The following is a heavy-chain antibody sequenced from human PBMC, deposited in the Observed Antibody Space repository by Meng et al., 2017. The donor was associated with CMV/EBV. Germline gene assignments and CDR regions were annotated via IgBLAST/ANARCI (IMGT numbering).Heavy chain of an antibody. J-gene: IGHJ5*02. Sequence: GGSISGYYWSWIRQPPGKGLEWIGEINHSGRTNYNPSLKSRVTISVDTSKNQFSLKLSSVTAADTAVYYCARNYDFWSGYWNWFDPWGQGTLVTVSS. V-gene: IGHV4-34*01. CDR1: GGSISGYY. D-gene: IGHD3-3*01. CDR2: INHSGRT. CDR3: ARNYDFWSGYWNWFDP.